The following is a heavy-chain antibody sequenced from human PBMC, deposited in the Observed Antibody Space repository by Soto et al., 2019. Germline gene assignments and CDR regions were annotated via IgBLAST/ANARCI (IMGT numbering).Heavy chain of an antibody. Sequence: PSETLSLTCAVYGGSFRGYYWTWIRQFPGKGLEWIGEANHGGSTNYNPSLESRVTISVDTSNNQFSLKLSSVIAADTAVYYCARGWMAAGRTIFAYWGQGALVTVSS. CDR1: GGSFRGYY. D-gene: IGHD3-3*02. V-gene: IGHV4-34*01. CDR3: ARGWMAAGRTIFAY. J-gene: IGHJ4*02. CDR2: ANHGGST.